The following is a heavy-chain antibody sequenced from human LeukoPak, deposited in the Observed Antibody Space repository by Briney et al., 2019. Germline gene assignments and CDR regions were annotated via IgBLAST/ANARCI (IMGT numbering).Heavy chain of an antibody. CDR3: ARSNSRDPSLPDAYDI. V-gene: IGHV5-51*01. CDR1: RDTFVYYY. J-gene: IGHJ3*02. CDR2: VYPADSHA. D-gene: IGHD2/OR15-2a*01. Sequence: GESLKISCKVSRDTFVYYYIAWVRQMPGRGLEWMGTVYPADSHAQYSPSFEGQATISVDESITTISLRWSALKASDTAIYFCARSNSRDPSLPDAYDIWGQGTSVTV.